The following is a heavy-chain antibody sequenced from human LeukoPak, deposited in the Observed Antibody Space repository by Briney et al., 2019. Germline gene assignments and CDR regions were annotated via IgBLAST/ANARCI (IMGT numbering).Heavy chain of an antibody. CDR1: VFILCIYG. J-gene: IGHJ4*02. D-gene: IGHD3-10*01. V-gene: IGHV3-33*01. CDR2: IWYDGTNK. CDR3: ARVGRHGSGSSQ. Sequence: PGRSLRLSRAPSVFILCIYGMHGVRQAPGKGLEWVAVIWYDGTNKNYADSVKGRFTISRDNSKNTVNLKMNSRRAEETAWYYCARVGRHGSGSSQWGEGTLVTVSS.